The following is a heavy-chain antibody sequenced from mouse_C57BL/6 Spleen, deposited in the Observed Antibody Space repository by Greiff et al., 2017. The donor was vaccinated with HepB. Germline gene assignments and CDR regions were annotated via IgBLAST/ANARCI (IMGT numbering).Heavy chain of an antibody. CDR2: ISAGGSYT. CDR3: ARRGVTKETWFAY. CDR1: GFTFSSYA. D-gene: IGHD1-3*01. V-gene: IGHV5-4*03. Sequence: EVKVEESGGGLVKPGGSLKLSCAASGFTFSSYAMSWVRQTPEKRLEWVATISAGGSYTYYPDNVKGRFTISRDNAKNNLYLQMSHLKSEDTAMYYCARRGVTKETWFAYWGQGTLVTVSA. J-gene: IGHJ3*01.